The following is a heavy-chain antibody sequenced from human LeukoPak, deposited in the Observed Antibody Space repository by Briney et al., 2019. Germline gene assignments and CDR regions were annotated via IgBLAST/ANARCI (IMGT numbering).Heavy chain of an antibody. D-gene: IGHD4-23*01. CDR2: ISYDGSNK. Sequence: GGSLRLSCAASGFTFSSYAMHWVRQAPGKGLEWVAVISYDGSNKYYADSVKGRFTISRDNSKNTLYLQMNSLGAEDTAVYYCARNPTTTVVTLNWFDPWGQGTLVTVSS. CDR3: ARNPTTTVVTLNWFDP. V-gene: IGHV3-30-3*01. J-gene: IGHJ5*02. CDR1: GFTFSSYA.